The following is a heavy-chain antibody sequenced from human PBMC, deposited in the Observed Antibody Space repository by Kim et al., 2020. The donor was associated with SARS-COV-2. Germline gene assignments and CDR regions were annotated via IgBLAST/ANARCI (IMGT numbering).Heavy chain of an antibody. Sequence: PGKELEYIAYISYSGTANYNPSLKSRFTISVDRSKSQFSLKVNSVTAADTAAYYCVKKGTSDWYYSFDYWGQGILVTVSS. J-gene: IGHJ4*02. CDR2: ISYSGTA. D-gene: IGHD2-2*01. V-gene: IGHV4-59*01. CDR3: VKKGTSDWYYSFDY.